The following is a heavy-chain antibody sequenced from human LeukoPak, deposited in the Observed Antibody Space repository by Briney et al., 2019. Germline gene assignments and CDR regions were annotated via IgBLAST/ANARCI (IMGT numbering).Heavy chain of an antibody. CDR1: GCTFSDFY. CDR3: ARDYASEYMDV. D-gene: IGHD3-16*01. CDR2: ISTTGYTI. V-gene: IGHV3-11*04. J-gene: IGHJ6*03. Sequence: GSLRLSCEASGCTFSDFYMSWIRQAPGQGLEWLSYISTTGYTIYYADSVKGRFTISRDNTQNSLFLQMDSLRVEDTAVYYCARDYASEYMDVWGKGTTVTVSS.